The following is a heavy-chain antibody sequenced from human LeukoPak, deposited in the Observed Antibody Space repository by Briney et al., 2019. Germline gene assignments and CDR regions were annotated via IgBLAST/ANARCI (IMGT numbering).Heavy chain of an antibody. CDR1: GGSISSYY. Sequence: SETLSLTCTVSGGSISSYYWSWIRQPPGKGLEWIGYIYYSGSTNYNPSLKSRVTISVDTSKNQFSLKLSSVTAADTAVYYCAREGNGYNLSSLPGFDYWGQGTLVTVSS. CDR3: AREGNGYNLSSLPGFDY. CDR2: IYYSGST. V-gene: IGHV4-59*01. J-gene: IGHJ4*02. D-gene: IGHD5-24*01.